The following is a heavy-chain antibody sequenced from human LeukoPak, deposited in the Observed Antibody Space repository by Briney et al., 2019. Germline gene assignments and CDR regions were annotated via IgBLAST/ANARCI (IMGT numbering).Heavy chain of an antibody. V-gene: IGHV3-21*01. CDR1: GFTFSSYN. J-gene: IGHJ6*03. Sequence: GGSLRLSCAASGFTFSSYNLNWVRQAPGKGLEWVSSITTNSTYIYYADSVQGRFTISRDNAKNSLYLQMNSLRTEDTAVYYCARDVEDKNSFYYMDVWGQGTTVTVSS. CDR3: ARDVEDKNSFYYMDV. CDR2: ITTNSTYI.